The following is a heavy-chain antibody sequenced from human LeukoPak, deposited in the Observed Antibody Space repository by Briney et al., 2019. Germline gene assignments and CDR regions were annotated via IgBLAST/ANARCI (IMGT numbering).Heavy chain of an antibody. D-gene: IGHD1-14*01. CDR3: ARLGESTTDFDY. CDR2: ISSITSSYI. V-gene: IGHV3-21*01. Sequence: GGSLRLSCAASGFTFITYSMTWVRQAPGKGLEWVSPISSITSSYIHYAASVKGRFTISRDNVKNSLYLQMNSLRAEDTAVYYCARLGESTTDFDYWGQGTLVTVSS. CDR1: GFTFITYS. J-gene: IGHJ4*02.